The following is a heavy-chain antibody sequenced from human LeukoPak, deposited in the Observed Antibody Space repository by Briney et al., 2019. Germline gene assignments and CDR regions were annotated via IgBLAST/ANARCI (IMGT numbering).Heavy chain of an antibody. CDR2: IIFSGTNT. D-gene: IGHD7-27*01. CDR3: AKDRSFSFPGAFDN. J-gene: IGHJ4*02. CDR1: RFTFSNYA. V-gene: IGHV3-23*01. Sequence: GGSLRLSCAASRFTFSNYAMTWVRQAPGKGLECVSGIIFSGTNTYYADSVKGRFTISRDNSKNTVYLHMNSLRAEDTAVYYCAKDRSFSFPGAFDNWGQGTLVTVSS.